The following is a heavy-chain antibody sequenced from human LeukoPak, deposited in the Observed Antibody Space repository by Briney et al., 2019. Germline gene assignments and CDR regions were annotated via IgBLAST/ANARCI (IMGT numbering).Heavy chain of an antibody. CDR2: IIPIFGTA. CDR1: GGTFSSYA. D-gene: IGHD6-13*01. CDR3: ARDSSSFGTGDY. V-gene: IGHV1-69*05. Sequence: AASVKLSCKASGGTFSSYAISWVRRAPGQGLEWMGGIIPIFGTANYAQKLQGRVTMTTDTSTSTAYMELRSLRSDDTAVYYCARDSSSFGTGDYWGQGTLVTVSS. J-gene: IGHJ4*02.